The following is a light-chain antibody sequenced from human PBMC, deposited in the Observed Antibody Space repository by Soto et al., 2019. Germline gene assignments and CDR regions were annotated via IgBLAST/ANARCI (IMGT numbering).Light chain of an antibody. Sequence: IQMTQFPSSLSASVGDAVTITCRASQGIRNFLAWYQQKPGEVPKLLIYAASTLQSGVPSRFSGSVSGTDFTLTISSLQPEDVATYYCQEYRSAPRMYTFGQGTKVDIK. CDR2: AAS. J-gene: IGKJ2*01. V-gene: IGKV1-27*01. CDR1: QGIRNF. CDR3: QEYRSAPRMYT.